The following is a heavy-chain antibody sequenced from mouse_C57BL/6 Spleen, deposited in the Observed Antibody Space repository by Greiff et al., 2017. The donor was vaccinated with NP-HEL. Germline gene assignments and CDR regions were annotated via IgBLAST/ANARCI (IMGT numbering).Heavy chain of an antibody. D-gene: IGHD2-4*01. J-gene: IGHJ2*01. CDR2: IDPSDSYT. CDR3: AREENDYGGTAYFDY. V-gene: IGHV1-69*01. Sequence: QVQLQQPGAELVMPGASVKLSCKASGYTFTSYWMHWVKQRPGQGLEWIGEIDPSDSYTNYNQKFKGKSTLTVDKSSSTAYMQLSSLTSEDSAVYYCAREENDYGGTAYFDYWGQGTTLTVSS. CDR1: GYTFTSYW.